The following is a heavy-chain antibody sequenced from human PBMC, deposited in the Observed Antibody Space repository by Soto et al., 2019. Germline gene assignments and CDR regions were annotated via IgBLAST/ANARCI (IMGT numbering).Heavy chain of an antibody. V-gene: IGHV3-23*01. CDR1: GFPFSSYA. CDR2: ISGSGGST. CDR3: AKDDYYDSREMDY. D-gene: IGHD3-22*01. Sequence: GGSLRLSCAASGFPFSSYAMSWVRQAPGKGLEWVSAISGSGGSTYYADSVKGRFTISRDNSKNTLYLQMNSLRAEDTAVYYCAKDDYYDSREMDYWGQGTLVTVSS. J-gene: IGHJ4*02.